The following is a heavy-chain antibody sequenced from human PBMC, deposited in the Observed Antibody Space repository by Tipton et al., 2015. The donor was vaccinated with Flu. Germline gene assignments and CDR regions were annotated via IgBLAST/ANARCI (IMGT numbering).Heavy chain of an antibody. V-gene: IGHV3-53*01. Sequence: SLRLSCAASGFTIRNTFMSWVRQAPGKGLKWVSIIYTDDSTYYADSVKGRFTISRDTSKNTVYLQMNSLTVDDTALYYCVRGTAANSADNWGQGTLVTV. J-gene: IGHJ4*02. CDR1: GFTIRNTF. D-gene: IGHD4-23*01. CDR3: VRGTAANSADN. CDR2: IYTDDST.